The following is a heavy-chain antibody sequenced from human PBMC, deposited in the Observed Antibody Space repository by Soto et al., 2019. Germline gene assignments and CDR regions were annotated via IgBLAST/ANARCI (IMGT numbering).Heavy chain of an antibody. Sequence: PGESLKISCKGSGYSLTSYWIGWSRQLPGKGLGWMGTVYPADSETRYSPPFQGQVTISADKSSCNAVLQWSSLKASDTAMYYCARQHHRHPPTSHMPVSSHGTTVTVSS. J-gene: IGHJ6*02. CDR2: VYPADSET. D-gene: IGHD2-2*01. CDR1: GYSLTSYW. CDR3: ARQHHRHPPTSHMPV. V-gene: IGHV5-51*01.